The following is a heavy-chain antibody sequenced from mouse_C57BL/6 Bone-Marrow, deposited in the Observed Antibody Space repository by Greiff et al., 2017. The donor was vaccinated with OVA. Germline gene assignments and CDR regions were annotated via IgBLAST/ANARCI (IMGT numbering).Heavy chain of an antibody. V-gene: IGHV7-3*01. Sequence: EVKVVESGGGLVQPGDSLSLSCAASGFTFTNYYMSWVRQPPGKALEWLAFIRNKPNGSTTEYSAPVKGRFTISRDNSQSFLYLQMNALRAEDSATYYCARYKGRVAVDYFDYWGQGTALTVSS. CDR2: IRNKPNGSTT. CDR1: GFTFTNYY. D-gene: IGHD1-1*01. CDR3: ARYKGRVAVDYFDY. J-gene: IGHJ2*01.